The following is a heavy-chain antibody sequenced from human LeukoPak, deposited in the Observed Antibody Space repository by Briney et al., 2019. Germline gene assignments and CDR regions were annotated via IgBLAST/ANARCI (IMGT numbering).Heavy chain of an antibody. CDR2: NSWNSGSI. CDR3: AKDSFSISVAVTN. D-gene: IGHD6-19*01. J-gene: IGHJ4*02. CDR1: GFTLDDYA. V-gene: IGHV3-9*01. Sequence: PGRSLILSCAASGFTLDDYAMPWVRQAPGKGLEWVPGNSWNSGSIGYAESVKGRFPSSRDNAQISLYPQMNSLRAEDTALYYCAKDSFSISVAVTNWGQGTLVTVSS.